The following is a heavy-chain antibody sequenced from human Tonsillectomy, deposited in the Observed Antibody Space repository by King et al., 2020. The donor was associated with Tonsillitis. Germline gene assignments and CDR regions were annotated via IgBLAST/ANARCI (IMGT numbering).Heavy chain of an antibody. D-gene: IGHD3-10*01. CDR3: ARDRYYGSGIFDY. J-gene: IGHJ4*02. Sequence: QLVQSGGGLVQPGGSLRLSCAASGFTFGSYEVNWVRQAPGKGLEWVSYIISSCSTIYYADSGKGRFTIARDNAKNSLYLQMNSLRAEDTAVYYCARDRYYGSGIFDYWGQGTLVTVSS. CDR2: IISSCSTI. CDR1: GFTFGSYE. V-gene: IGHV3-48*03.